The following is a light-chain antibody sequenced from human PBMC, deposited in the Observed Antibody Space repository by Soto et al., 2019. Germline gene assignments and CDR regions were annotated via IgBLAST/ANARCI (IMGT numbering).Light chain of an antibody. V-gene: IGKV3-15*01. J-gene: IGKJ4*01. CDR1: QSVSTN. CDR3: QHYNELPLT. CDR2: GAS. Sequence: EIVMTQSPATLSVSPGERATLSCRASQSVSTNLAWYQQKPGQGPRLLIFGASTRAIGIPARFSGSGSGTDFTLTISSLQSEDFEVYYCQHYNELPLTFGGGTKADIK.